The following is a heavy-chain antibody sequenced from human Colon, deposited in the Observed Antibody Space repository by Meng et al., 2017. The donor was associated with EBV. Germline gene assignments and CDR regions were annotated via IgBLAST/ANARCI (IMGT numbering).Heavy chain of an antibody. CDR1: GGSISSGDSY. J-gene: IGHJ5*02. CDR3: ARGSYYIWAT. CDR2: IYYSGST. D-gene: IGHD3-10*01. V-gene: IGHV4-30-4*01. Sequence: QVHTPESGPGLVKPSQTLSLTCSGSGGSISSGDSYWSWIRQPPGKGLEWSGYIYYSGSTYYNPSLRSRITISVDTSKNQFSLRLRSVTAADTAVYYCARGSYYIWATWGQGTLVTVSS.